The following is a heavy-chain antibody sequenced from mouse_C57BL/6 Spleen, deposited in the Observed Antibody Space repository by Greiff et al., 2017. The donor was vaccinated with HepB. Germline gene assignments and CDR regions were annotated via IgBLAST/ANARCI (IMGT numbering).Heavy chain of an antibody. D-gene: IGHD1-1*01. CDR1: GFTFSSYG. CDR3: ARITTVVARGYAMDY. Sequence: EVQLVESGGDLVKPGGSLKLSCAASGFTFSSYGMSWVRQTPDKRLEWVATISSGGSYTYYPDSVKGRFTISRDNAKNTLYLQMSSLKSEDTAMYYCARITTVVARGYAMDYWGQGTSVTVSS. CDR2: ISSGGSYT. J-gene: IGHJ4*01. V-gene: IGHV5-6*01.